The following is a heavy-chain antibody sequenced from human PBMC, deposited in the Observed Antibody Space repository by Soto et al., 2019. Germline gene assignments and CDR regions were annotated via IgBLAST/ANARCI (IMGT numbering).Heavy chain of an antibody. Sequence: ASVKVSCKASGYTFTGYYMHWVRQAPGQGLEWMGWINPNSGGTNYAQKFQGWVTMTRDTSISTAYMELSRLRSDDTAVYYCSRGIGAAAGIWSYYYGMDVWGQGTTVTVSS. CDR1: GYTFTGYY. D-gene: IGHD6-13*01. V-gene: IGHV1-2*04. CDR3: SRGIGAAAGIWSYYYGMDV. J-gene: IGHJ6*02. CDR2: INPNSGGT.